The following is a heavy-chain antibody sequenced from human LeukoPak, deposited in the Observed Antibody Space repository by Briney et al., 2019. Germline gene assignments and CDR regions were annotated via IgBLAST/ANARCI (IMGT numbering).Heavy chain of an antibody. D-gene: IGHD5/OR15-5a*01. CDR2: ITGSGATT. CDR1: GFTFSGYG. V-gene: IGHV3-23*01. J-gene: IGHJ5*02. Sequence: TGGSLRLSCAATGFTFSGYGMTWVRQAPGKGLEWVSGITGSGATTYYAESVKGRFTISRDNSKNTLYLKMNSLRADDTAVYYCANLLWSTSFRLDPWGQATLVTVSS. CDR3: ANLLWSTSFRLDP.